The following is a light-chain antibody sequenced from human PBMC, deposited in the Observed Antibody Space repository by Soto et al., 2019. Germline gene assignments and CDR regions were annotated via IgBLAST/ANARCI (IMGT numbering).Light chain of an antibody. CDR1: QSVLHSSNNENS. V-gene: IGKV4-1*01. CDR3: QQYYTGSA. CDR2: RTS. J-gene: IGKJ5*01. Sequence: DVVMTQSPDSLAVSLGERATINCKSSQSVLHSSNNENSVAWYQQKAGQRPNLLIYRTSIRESGVPDRFSGGESGTDFTRTISRLQAEDVGVSYCQQYYTGSAFGQGTRLDIK.